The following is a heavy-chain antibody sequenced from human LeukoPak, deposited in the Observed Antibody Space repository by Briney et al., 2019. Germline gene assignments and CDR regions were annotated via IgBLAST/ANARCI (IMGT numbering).Heavy chain of an antibody. D-gene: IGHD3-22*01. J-gene: IGHJ4*02. CDR3: ARDRYYDSSGPLDY. V-gene: IGHV3-48*04. Sequence: GGSLRLSCAASGFTFSSYSMNWVRQAPGKGLEWVSYISSSSSTIYYADSVKGRFTISRDNAKNSLYLQMNSLRAEDTAVYYCARDRYYDSSGPLDYWGQGTLVTVSS. CDR2: ISSSSSTI. CDR1: GFTFSSYS.